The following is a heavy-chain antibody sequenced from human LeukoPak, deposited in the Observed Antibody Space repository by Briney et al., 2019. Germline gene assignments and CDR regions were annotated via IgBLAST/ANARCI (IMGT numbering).Heavy chain of an antibody. J-gene: IGHJ6*02. CDR2: ISSSSSYI. CDR3: ARDYKLLWFGEQTSSNYYYYGMDV. D-gene: IGHD3-10*01. Sequence: PGGSLRLSCAASGFTFSSYIMNWVRQAPGKGLEWVSSISSSSSYIYYADSVKGRFTISRDNAKNSLYLQMNSLRAEDTAVYYCARDYKLLWFGEQTSSNYYYYGMDVWGQGTTVTVSS. CDR1: GFTFSSYI. V-gene: IGHV3-21*01.